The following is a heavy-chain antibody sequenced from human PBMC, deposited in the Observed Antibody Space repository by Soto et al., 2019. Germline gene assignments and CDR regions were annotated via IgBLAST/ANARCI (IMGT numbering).Heavy chain of an antibody. J-gene: IGHJ6*02. CDR2: IYPGDSDT. D-gene: IGHD2-2*02. V-gene: IGHV5-51*01. Sequence: PGESLKISCKGSGYSFTSYWIGWVRQMPGKGLEWMGIIYPGDSDTRYSPSFQGQVTISADKSISTAYLQWSSLKASDTAMYYCARLAVPAAIVSSYYYYGMDVWGQGTTVTVSS. CDR3: ARLAVPAAIVSSYYYYGMDV. CDR1: GYSFTSYW.